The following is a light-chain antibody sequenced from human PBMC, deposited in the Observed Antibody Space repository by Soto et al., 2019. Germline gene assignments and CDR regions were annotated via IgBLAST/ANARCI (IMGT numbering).Light chain of an antibody. V-gene: IGKV3-15*01. J-gene: IGKJ1*01. CDR2: GAS. CDR1: QSVSSN. Sequence: EIVMTQSPATLSVSPGERVTLSCRASQSVSSNFAWYQQKPGQAPRLLIYGASTRATGIPARFSGSGSGTEFTLTISSLQSEDFAVYYCQQYNNWPRTFGQGTKV. CDR3: QQYNNWPRT.